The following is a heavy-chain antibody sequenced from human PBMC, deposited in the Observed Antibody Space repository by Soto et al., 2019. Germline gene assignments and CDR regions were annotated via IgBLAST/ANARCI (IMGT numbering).Heavy chain of an antibody. D-gene: IGHD6-19*01. CDR2: INPFDGTA. J-gene: IGHJ4*02. Sequence: QVQLVQSGAEVKKPGASVKVSCKASGYTFTNYYIQWVRQAPGQGLEWLGIINPFDGTATNAQKFQGRAPFTRDTSTSTVYMEVSSLTSDDTAVYYCARVQFASGWRYAGDYWGQGTLVTVSS. CDR3: ARVQFASGWRYAGDY. CDR1: GYTFTNYY. V-gene: IGHV1-46*01.